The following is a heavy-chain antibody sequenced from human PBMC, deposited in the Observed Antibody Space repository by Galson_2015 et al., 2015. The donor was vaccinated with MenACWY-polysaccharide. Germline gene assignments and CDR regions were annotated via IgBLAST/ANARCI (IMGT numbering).Heavy chain of an antibody. CDR3: ARDRGSYNGMDV. V-gene: IGHV4-59*11. Sequence: SETLSLTCTVSGASISSHYWSWIRQPPGKGLEWIGYIDRSGRTKYDASLESRVTLSGDTSKNQLTLKLTSATAADTAVYYCARDRGSYNGMDVWGQGTTVTV. CDR2: IDRSGRT. CDR1: GASISSHY. D-gene: IGHD3-16*01. J-gene: IGHJ6*02.